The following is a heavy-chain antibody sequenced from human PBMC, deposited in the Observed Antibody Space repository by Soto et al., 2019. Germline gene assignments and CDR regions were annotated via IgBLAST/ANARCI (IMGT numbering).Heavy chain of an antibody. CDR2: IIPIFGTA. CDR3: ARASGYYYGWGSYTDAFDI. Sequence: SVKVSCNASGGTFSSYAISWVRQAPGQGLEWMGGIIPIFGTANYAQKFQGRVTVTADESTRTAYMELSSLRSEDTAVYYCARASGYYYGWGSYTDAFDIWGQGTMVTVSS. J-gene: IGHJ3*02. D-gene: IGHD3-10*01. V-gene: IGHV1-69*13. CDR1: GGTFSSYA.